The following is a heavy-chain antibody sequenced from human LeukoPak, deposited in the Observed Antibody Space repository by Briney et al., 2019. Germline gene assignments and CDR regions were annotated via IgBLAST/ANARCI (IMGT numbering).Heavy chain of an antibody. V-gene: IGHV3-23*01. J-gene: IGHJ5*02. D-gene: IGHD3-3*01. CDR1: GFTFSCYA. Sequence: PGGSLRLSCAASGFTFSCYAMSWVRQAPGKGLEWVSAISGSGGSTYYAGSVKGRFTISRDNSKNTLYLQMNSLRAEDTAVYYCVKDAHYDFWSGDLLFDPWGQGTLVTVSS. CDR2: ISGSGGST. CDR3: VKDAHYDFWSGDLLFDP.